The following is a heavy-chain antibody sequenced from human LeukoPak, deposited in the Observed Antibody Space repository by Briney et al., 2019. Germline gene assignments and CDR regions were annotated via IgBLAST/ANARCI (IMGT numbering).Heavy chain of an antibody. J-gene: IGHJ3*01. CDR2: TYYTSKWNT. Sequence: SQTLSLTCAISGDSLSTSGVAWNWVRQSPSRGLEWLGRTYYTSKWNTDYAVSVKSRIVVNPGTSKNQFSLQLNSVTSEDTAVYYCARGRASAFDVWGQGTMVTVSS. CDR3: ARGRASAFDV. CDR1: GDSLSTSGVA. D-gene: IGHD6-25*01. V-gene: IGHV6-1*01.